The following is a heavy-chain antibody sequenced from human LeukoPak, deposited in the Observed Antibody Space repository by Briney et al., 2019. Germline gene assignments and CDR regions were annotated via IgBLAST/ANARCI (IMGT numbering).Heavy chain of an antibody. Sequence: PGGSLRLSCAASGFTVSSNYMSWVRQAPGKGLEWVSVIYSGTTYYADSVKGRFTVSSDNSKNTLYLQLNSLRAEDTAVYYCVRDQNCWGQGTLVTVSS. CDR2: IYSGTT. V-gene: IGHV3-66*01. J-gene: IGHJ4*02. CDR1: GFTVSSNY. CDR3: VRDQNC.